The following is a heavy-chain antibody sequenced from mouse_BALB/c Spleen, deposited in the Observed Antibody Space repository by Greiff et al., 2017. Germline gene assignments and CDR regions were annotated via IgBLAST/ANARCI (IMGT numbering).Heavy chain of an antibody. V-gene: IGHV1-15*01. J-gene: IGHJ3*01. D-gene: IGHD1-1*01. CDR1: GYTFTDYE. CDR2: IDPETGGT. CDR3: TDYYGSSYEFAY. Sequence: VQLQQSGAELVRPGASVTLSCKASGYTFTDYEMHWVKQTPVHGLEWIGAIDPETGGTAYNQKFKGKATLTADKSSSTAYMELRSLTSEDSAVYYCTDYYGSSYEFAYWGQGTLVTVSA.